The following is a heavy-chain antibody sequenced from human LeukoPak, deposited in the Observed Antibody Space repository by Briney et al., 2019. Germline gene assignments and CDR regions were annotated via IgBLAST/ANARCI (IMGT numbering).Heavy chain of an antibody. D-gene: IGHD1-7*01. J-gene: IGHJ4*02. CDR1: GFTFSSYA. CDR3: ARDLDNWNYINYFDY. CDR2: ISGSGGST. V-gene: IGHV3-23*01. Sequence: GGSLRLSCAASGFTFSSYAMSWVRQAPGKGLEWVSAISGSGGSTYYADSVKGRFTISRDNSKNTLYLQMNSLRAEDTAVYYCARDLDNWNYINYFDYWGQGTLVTVSS.